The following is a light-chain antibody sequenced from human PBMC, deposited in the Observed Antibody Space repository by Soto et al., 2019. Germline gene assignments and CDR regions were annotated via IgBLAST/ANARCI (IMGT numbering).Light chain of an antibody. J-gene: IGKJ1*01. CDR2: GTS. V-gene: IGKV3-15*01. CDR1: QSVSSN. CDR3: QHYGGSPRT. Sequence: ERVMTQPPATVSGSRVERASLSCISSQSVSSNLAWYQQKPGQAPRLLIYGTSARATGIPDRFCGSGSGTDFTLTISTLEPDDSAVYNCQHYGGSPRTFGQGTKVDNK.